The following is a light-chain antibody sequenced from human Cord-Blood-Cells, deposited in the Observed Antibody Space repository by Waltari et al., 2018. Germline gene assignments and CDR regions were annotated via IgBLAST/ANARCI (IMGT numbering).Light chain of an antibody. V-gene: IGKV1-33*01. CDR2: DAS. J-gene: IGKJ2*01. CDR1: QDISNY. Sequence: DIQMTQSPSSLSASVGDRVTITCQASQDISNYLNWYQQKPGKAPKLLIYDASNLETVVPSRFSGSGSGTDFTFTISSLQPEDIATYYCQQYDNLLPYTFGQGTKLEIK. CDR3: QQYDNLLPYT.